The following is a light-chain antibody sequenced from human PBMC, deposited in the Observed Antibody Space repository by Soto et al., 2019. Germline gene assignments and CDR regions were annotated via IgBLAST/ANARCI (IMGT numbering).Light chain of an antibody. CDR2: GAS. CDR3: QQYGSSPLT. Sequence: EIVLTQSPGTLSLSPGERATLSCRASQSVSSSYLAWYQQKPGQAPRLLIYGASSRATGNPDRFSGSGSGTDFTLTISRLEAEDFAVYYCQQYGSSPLTFGQGTRREIK. J-gene: IGKJ5*01. CDR1: QSVSSSY. V-gene: IGKV3-20*01.